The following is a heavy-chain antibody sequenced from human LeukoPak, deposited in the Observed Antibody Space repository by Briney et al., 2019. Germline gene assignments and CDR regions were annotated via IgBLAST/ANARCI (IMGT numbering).Heavy chain of an antibody. D-gene: IGHD6-6*01. V-gene: IGHV3-7*01. Sequence: GGSLRLSCAASGFTFSSYWMSWVRQAPGKGLEWVANIKQDGSQKYYVDSVKGRSTISRDNANNLLYLQMNSLRAEDTAVYYCARESFAARWDWGQGTLVTVSS. CDR1: GFTFSSYW. CDR2: IKQDGSQK. J-gene: IGHJ4*02. CDR3: ARESFAARWD.